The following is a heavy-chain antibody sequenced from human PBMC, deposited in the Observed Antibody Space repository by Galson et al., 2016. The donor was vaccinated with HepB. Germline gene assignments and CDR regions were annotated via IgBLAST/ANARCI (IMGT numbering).Heavy chain of an antibody. CDR3: ASQLWNTDY. J-gene: IGHJ4*02. CDR2: IQNSGENT. CDR1: GFTFRNYG. V-gene: IGHV3-23*01. Sequence: SLRLSCAVSGFTFRNYGMAWVRQAPGEGLEWVSSIQNSGENTHYADPVKGRFTISRDNSRNTLYLQMNSLRVEDTAVYYFASQLWNTDYWGQGTRVIVAS. D-gene: IGHD1/OR15-1a*01.